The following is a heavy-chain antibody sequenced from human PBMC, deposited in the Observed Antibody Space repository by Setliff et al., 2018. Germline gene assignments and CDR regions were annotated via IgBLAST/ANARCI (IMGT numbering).Heavy chain of an antibody. Sequence: KPSETLSLTCTVSGGSISSYYWSWIRQPPGKGLEWIGYIYYSGSTNYNPSLKSRVTISVDTSKNQFSLKLSSATAADTAVYYCAREGEPPYDSSGLDAFDIWGQGTMVTVS. CDR3: AREGEPPYDSSGLDAFDI. J-gene: IGHJ3*02. CDR1: GGSISSYY. CDR2: IYYSGST. V-gene: IGHV4-59*01. D-gene: IGHD3-22*01.